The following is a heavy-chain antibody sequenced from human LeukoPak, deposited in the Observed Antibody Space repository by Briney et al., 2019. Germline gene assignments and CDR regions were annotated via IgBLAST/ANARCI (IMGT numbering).Heavy chain of an antibody. CDR1: GFTFSTYG. CDR3: AKGGLHYHDSNPIDY. CDR2: ISYDGNNE. D-gene: IGHD3-22*01. J-gene: IGHJ4*02. Sequence: TGRSLRLSCAASGFTFSTYGMHWVRQAPGKGLEWVAAISYDGNNENYADSVKGRFTISRDNSKNTLYLQMNSLRAEDTAVYYCAKGGLHYHDSNPIDYWGQGALVTVSS. V-gene: IGHV3-30*18.